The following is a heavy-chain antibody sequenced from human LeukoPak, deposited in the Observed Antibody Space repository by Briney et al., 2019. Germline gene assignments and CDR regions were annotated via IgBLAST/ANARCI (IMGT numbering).Heavy chain of an antibody. J-gene: IGHJ4*02. V-gene: IGHV3-23*01. Sequence: GGSLRLSCAASGFTFSSYAMSWVRQAPGKGLEWVSAISGSGGSTYYADSVKGRFTISRDNSKNTLYLQMNSLRAEDTAVYYCAKYGRWCSGGSCRIDYWGQGTLVTVSS. CDR1: GFTFSSYA. CDR2: ISGSGGST. D-gene: IGHD2-15*01. CDR3: AKYGRWCSGGSCRIDY.